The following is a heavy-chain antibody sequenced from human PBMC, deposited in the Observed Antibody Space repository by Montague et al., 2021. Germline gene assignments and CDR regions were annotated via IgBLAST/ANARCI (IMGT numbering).Heavy chain of an antibody. J-gene: IGHJ4*02. CDR2: IYYNGNT. V-gene: IGHV4-59*01. Sequence: SETLSLTCTVSGGAISSFYWHWIRHSPGKGLEWIGEIYYNGNTKYDPSLKSRVTMSVDTSKNQFSLRLSSVTVADTADYYCAREWRAFDSWGQGTPVTVSS. D-gene: IGHD5-24*01. CDR3: AREWRAFDS. CDR1: GGAISSFY.